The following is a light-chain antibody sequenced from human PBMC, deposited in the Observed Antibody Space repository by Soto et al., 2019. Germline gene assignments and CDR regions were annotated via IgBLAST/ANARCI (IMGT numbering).Light chain of an antibody. CDR1: QDISSY. CDR3: QQSYSTPTT. Sequence: IQMTQSPSSLSASVGDRVTITCRASQDISSYLNWYQQKPGKAPKLLIYAASSLQSGVPSRFSGSGSGTDFTLTISSLQPEDFATYYCQQSYSTPTTFGQGTRLEIK. V-gene: IGKV1-39*01. J-gene: IGKJ5*01. CDR2: AAS.